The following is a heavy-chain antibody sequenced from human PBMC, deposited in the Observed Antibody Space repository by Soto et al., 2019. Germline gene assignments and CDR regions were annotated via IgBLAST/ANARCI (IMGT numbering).Heavy chain of an antibody. J-gene: IGHJ3*02. CDR1: GFTFGDYA. Sequence: GGSLRLSCTASGFTFGDYAMSWFRQAPGKGLEWVGFIRSKAYGGTTEYAASVKGRFTISRDDSKSIAYLQMNSLKTEDTAVYYCTRDSNPDDYGDYMLGLSAFDIWGQGTMVTVSS. CDR2: IRSKAYGGTT. V-gene: IGHV3-49*03. CDR3: TRDSNPDDYGDYMLGLSAFDI. D-gene: IGHD4-17*01.